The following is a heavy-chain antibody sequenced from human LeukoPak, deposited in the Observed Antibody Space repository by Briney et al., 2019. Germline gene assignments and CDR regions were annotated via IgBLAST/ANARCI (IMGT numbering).Heavy chain of an antibody. D-gene: IGHD2-21*02. J-gene: IGHJ4*02. CDR2: IIPIFGTA. CDR3: ARWVTANLLDY. V-gene: IGHV1-69*05. Sequence: SVKVSCKASGGTFSSYAISWVRQAPGQGLEWMGRIIPIFGTANYAQKFQSRVTITTDESTSTAYVELSSLRSEDTAVYYCARWVTANLLDYWGQGTLVTVSS. CDR1: GGTFSSYA.